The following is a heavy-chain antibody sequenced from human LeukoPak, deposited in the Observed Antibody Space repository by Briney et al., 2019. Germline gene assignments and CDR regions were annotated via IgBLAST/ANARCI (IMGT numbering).Heavy chain of an antibody. J-gene: IGHJ4*02. D-gene: IGHD3-22*01. CDR1: GGSISSSSYY. V-gene: IGHV4-39*07. Sequence: PSETLSLTCTVSGGSISSSSYYWGWIRQPPGKGLEWIGSIYYTGTTYYSSSLRSRVTLSRDSSKNQFSVKLTSLTAADTAVYYCASSAYFYDSVGYLYYWGQGTLVTVSS. CDR3: ASSAYFYDSVGYLYY. CDR2: IYYTGTT.